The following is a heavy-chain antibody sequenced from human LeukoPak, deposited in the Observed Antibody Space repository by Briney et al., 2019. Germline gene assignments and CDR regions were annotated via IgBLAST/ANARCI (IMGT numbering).Heavy chain of an antibody. V-gene: IGHV3-48*03. CDR2: ISSSGSTI. Sequence: SGGSLSLSCAASGFTFSSYEMNWVRQAPGKGLEWVSYISSSGSTIYYADSVKGRFTISRDNAKNSLYLQMNSLRAEDTAVYYCARGGGLRRTFDYWGQGTLVTVSS. J-gene: IGHJ4*02. D-gene: IGHD4-17*01. CDR1: GFTFSSYE. CDR3: ARGGGLRRTFDY.